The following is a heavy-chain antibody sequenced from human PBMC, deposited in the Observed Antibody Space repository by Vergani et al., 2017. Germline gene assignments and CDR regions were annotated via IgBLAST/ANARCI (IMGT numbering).Heavy chain of an antibody. J-gene: IGHJ3*02. Sequence: QLQLQESGPRLVRPSQTLSLTCTVSGCSINTGDSYWSWIRPPAGKCLEWFGRIHTNGVIHYNPSLNSRATISVDTSRNQISLKLTSVPATDTAIYFCARGNPYVDFDIWGQGTMITVSS. V-gene: IGHV4-61*02. CDR1: GCSINTGDSY. CDR2: IHTNGVI. D-gene: IGHD3-16*01. CDR3: ARGNPYVDFDI.